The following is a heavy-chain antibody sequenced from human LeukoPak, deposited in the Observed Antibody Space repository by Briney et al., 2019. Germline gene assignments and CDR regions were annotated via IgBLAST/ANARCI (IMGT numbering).Heavy chain of an antibody. D-gene: IGHD5-18*01. CDR2: ISSNGGNT. CDR1: GFTFSSYA. V-gene: IGHV3-64*01. CDR3: ASSRGIQLGFDY. Sequence: PGGSLRLSCAASGFTFSSYAMHWVRQAPGKGLEYVSAISSNGGNTYYANSVKGRFTISRDNSKNTLYLQMGSLRAEDMAVYYCASSRGIQLGFDYWGQGTLVTVSS. J-gene: IGHJ4*02.